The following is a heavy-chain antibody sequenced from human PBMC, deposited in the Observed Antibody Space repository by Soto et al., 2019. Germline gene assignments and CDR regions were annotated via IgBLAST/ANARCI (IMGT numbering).Heavy chain of an antibody. CDR2: IIPILGIA. D-gene: IGHD3-10*01. CDR1: GGTFSSYT. Sequence: QVQLVQSGAEVKKPGSSVKVSCKASGGTFSSYTISWVRQAPGQGLEWMGRIIPILGIANYAQKFQGRVTITADKSTSTDYMELSSLRSEDTAVYYCASGLYYGSGSYPDAFDIWGQGTMVTVSS. J-gene: IGHJ3*02. CDR3: ASGLYYGSGSYPDAFDI. V-gene: IGHV1-69*02.